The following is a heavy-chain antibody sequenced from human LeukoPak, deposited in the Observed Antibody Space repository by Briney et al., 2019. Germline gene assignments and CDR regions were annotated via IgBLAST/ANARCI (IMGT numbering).Heavy chain of an antibody. J-gene: IGHJ4*02. CDR2: IYYSGST. Sequence: SETLSLTCTVSGGSISSYYWSWIRQPPGKGLEWIGYIYYSGSTNYNPSLKSRVTISVDTSKNQFSLKLSSVTAADTAVYYCARHGDSGWYEVDYWGQGTLVTVSS. D-gene: IGHD6-19*01. CDR3: ARHGDSGWYEVDY. V-gene: IGHV4-59*08. CDR1: GGSISSYY.